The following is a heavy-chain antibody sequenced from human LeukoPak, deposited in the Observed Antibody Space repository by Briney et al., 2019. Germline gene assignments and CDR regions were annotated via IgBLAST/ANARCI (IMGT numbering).Heavy chain of an antibody. Sequence: SQTLSLTCAISGDSVSSKSAAWNWIRQSPSRGLEWLGRTYYRSKWFNDYTVSVKSRITVKPDTSKNQFSLQLTSVTPEDTAVYYCARSTGYFDCWGQGTLVTVSS. CDR3: ARSTGYFDC. V-gene: IGHV6-1*01. J-gene: IGHJ4*02. CDR2: TYYRSKWFN. CDR1: GDSVSSKSAA. D-gene: IGHD4-17*01.